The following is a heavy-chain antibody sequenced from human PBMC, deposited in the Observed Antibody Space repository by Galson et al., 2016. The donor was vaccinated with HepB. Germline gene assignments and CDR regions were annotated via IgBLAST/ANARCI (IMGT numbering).Heavy chain of an antibody. CDR1: GFTFSNYE. V-gene: IGHV3-30*03. J-gene: IGHJ5*02. CDR2: ISFDGRNS. D-gene: IGHD4-17*01. Sequence: SLRLSCAASGFTFSNYEMNWVRQAPGKGLEWVAGISFDGRNSYYADSVKGRFIISRDSSKKTVYLQMNSLRSKDTAVYYCARPAAGRTATTTLAWGQGILVTVSS. CDR3: ARPAAGRTATTTLA.